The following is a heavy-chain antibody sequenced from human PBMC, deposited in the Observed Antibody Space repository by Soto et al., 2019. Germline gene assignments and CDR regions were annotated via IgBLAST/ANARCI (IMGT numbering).Heavy chain of an antibody. CDR1: GGSISSYY. CDR3: AREAVAGAFDI. J-gene: IGHJ3*02. CDR2: IHYSGST. D-gene: IGHD6-19*01. V-gene: IGHV4-59*01. Sequence: SETLSLTCTVSGGSISSYYWSWIRQPPGKGLEWIGYIHYSGSTNYNPSLKSRVTISVDTSKNQFSLKLNSVIAADTAVYYCAREAVAGAFDIWGQGTMVTVSS.